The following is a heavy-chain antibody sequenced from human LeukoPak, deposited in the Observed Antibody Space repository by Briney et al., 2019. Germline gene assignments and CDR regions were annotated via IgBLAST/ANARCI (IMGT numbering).Heavy chain of an antibody. V-gene: IGHV3-33*01. CDR1: GFTFSSYG. CDR3: ARGSSGWTDAFDI. Sequence: GGSLRLSCAASGFTFSSYGMHWVRQAPGKGLEWVAVIWYDGSNKYYADSVKGRFTISRDNSKNTLYLQMNSLRAEDTAVYYCARGSSGWTDAFDIWGKGTMVTVSS. J-gene: IGHJ3*02. D-gene: IGHD6-19*01. CDR2: IWYDGSNK.